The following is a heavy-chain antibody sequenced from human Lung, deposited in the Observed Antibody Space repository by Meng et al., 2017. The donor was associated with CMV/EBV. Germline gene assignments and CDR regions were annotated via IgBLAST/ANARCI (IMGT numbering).Heavy chain of an antibody. CDR3: VGVACSCASWPDY. D-gene: IGHD2-2*01. V-gene: IGHV4-31*03. CDR2: IYYSGST. Sequence: SESLSLTCTVSGGSISSGGYYWRWIRQHPGKGLEWIGYIYYSGSTYYNPSLKSRVTISVDTSKNQFSLKLSSVTAADTAVYCCVGVACSCASWPDYWGQGTLVTVSS. J-gene: IGHJ4*02. CDR1: GGSISSGGYY.